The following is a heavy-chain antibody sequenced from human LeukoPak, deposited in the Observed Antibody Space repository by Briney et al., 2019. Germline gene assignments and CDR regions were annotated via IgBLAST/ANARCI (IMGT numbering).Heavy chain of an antibody. CDR3: ASGYDFSSGSKRGFDN. J-gene: IGHJ4*02. V-gene: IGHV3-48*01. D-gene: IGHD3-3*01. Sequence: GESLRLSCAASGFIFSDYAMNWVRQAQGKGLEWISYISSSTTTKYYADSVKGRFTISRDNAKSYLFQQMNSLRAQDTAVYYCASGYDFSSGSKRGFDNWGQGTRVTVSS. CDR1: GFIFSDYA. CDR2: ISSSTTTK.